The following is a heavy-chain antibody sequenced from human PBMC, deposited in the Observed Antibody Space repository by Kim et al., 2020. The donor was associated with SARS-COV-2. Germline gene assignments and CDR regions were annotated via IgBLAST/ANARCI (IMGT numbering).Heavy chain of an antibody. V-gene: IGHV3-30*04. CDR2: ISNDGRNK. Sequence: GGSLRLSCETSGFLLSAYAMHWVRQAPGKQLEWVAVISNDGRNKDYAVSVKGRFTISRDNSRDTVYLEMNSLRPEDTGVYYCARDRGYNYGYFDYWGQGALVAVSS. CDR1: GFLLSAYA. D-gene: IGHD5-18*01. J-gene: IGHJ4*02. CDR3: ARDRGYNYGYFDY.